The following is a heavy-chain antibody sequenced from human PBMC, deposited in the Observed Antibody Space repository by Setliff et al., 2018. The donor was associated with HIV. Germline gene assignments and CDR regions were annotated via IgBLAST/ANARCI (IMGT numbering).Heavy chain of an antibody. V-gene: IGHV4-39*07. J-gene: IGHJ4*02. CDR1: GGSINSTSYY. CDR2: ISYSGDT. CDR3: ARAPYYAYRGPAVY. D-gene: IGHD3-16*01. Sequence: SETLSLTCIVSGGSINSTSYYWGWIRQPPGQGLEWIGSISYSGDTFYNTSLKTRITISVDTSKNHLSLKVSSLTAADTAVYYCARAPYYAYRGPAVYWGQGSLVTVSS.